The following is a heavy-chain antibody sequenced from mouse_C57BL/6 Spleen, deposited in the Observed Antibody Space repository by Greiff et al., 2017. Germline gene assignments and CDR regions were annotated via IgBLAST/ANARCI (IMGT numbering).Heavy chain of an antibody. D-gene: IGHD2-4*01. CDR2: IYPRSGNT. CDR1: GYTFTSYG. Sequence: QVQLQQSGAELARPGASVKLSCKASGYTFTSYGISWVKQRTGQGLEWIGEIYPRSGNTYYNEKFKGKATLTADKSSSTAYMELRSLTSEDSAVYFWARGRGNSYYDYDGDYWGQGTTLTVSS. CDR3: ARGRGNSYYDYDGDY. J-gene: IGHJ2*01. V-gene: IGHV1-81*01.